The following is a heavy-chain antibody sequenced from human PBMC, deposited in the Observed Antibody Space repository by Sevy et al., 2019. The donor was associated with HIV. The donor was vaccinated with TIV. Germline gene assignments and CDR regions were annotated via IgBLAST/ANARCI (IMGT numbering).Heavy chain of an antibody. CDR3: ARAAARVTTVTHFDY. CDR1: GGSISSGGYS. Sequence: SETLSLTCAVSGGSISSGGYSWSWIRQPPGKGLEWIGYIYHTGNTYYNPSLKSRVTTSVDRSKNQFSLKLSSVTAADTAVYYCARAAARVTTVTHFDYWGQGTLVTVSS. D-gene: IGHD4-17*01. V-gene: IGHV4-30-2*01. CDR2: IYHTGNT. J-gene: IGHJ4*02.